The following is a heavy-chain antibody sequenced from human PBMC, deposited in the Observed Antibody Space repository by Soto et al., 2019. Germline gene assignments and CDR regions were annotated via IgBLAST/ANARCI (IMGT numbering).Heavy chain of an antibody. CDR1: GGSFSDYI. CDR2: INHSGSA. J-gene: IGHJ4*02. Sequence: QVQLQQSGAGLLKPSETLSLTCDVYGGSFSDYIWTWIRQTPGKGLQWIGQINHSGSANYNPSLKSRATGSVHASSSQFSLELSSVTAADTAVYYCARGLISGSHYSGGWYYFDSWGQGTQVTVSS. V-gene: IGHV4-34*01. D-gene: IGHD1-26*01. CDR3: ARGLISGSHYSGGWYYFDS.